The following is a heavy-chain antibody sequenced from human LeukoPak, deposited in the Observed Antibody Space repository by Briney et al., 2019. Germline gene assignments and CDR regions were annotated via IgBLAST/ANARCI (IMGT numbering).Heavy chain of an antibody. D-gene: IGHD4-17*01. CDR1: GFTFSSYS. CDR3: ARDRDYPRDQFDY. V-gene: IGHV3-48*01. CDR2: ISSSSSTI. Sequence: GGSLRLSCAASGFTFSSYSMNWVRQAPGKGLEWVSYISSSSSTIYYAESVRGRSTISRDNSKNTVYLQMESLRAEDTAVYFCARDRDYPRDQFDYWGQGTLVTVSS. J-gene: IGHJ4*02.